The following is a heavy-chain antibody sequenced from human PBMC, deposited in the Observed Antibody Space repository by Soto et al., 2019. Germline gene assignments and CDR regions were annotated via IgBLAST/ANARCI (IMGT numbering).Heavy chain of an antibody. CDR3: ARVGTGDDSSGYYPFDY. Sequence: SETLSLTCTVSGCSISSGDYYWSWIRQPPGKGLEWIGYIYYSGSTYYNPSLKSRVTLSVDTSKNQFSLKLSSVTAADTAVYYCARVGTGDDSSGYYPFDYWGQGTLVTVSS. CDR2: IYYSGST. CDR1: GCSISSGDYY. D-gene: IGHD3-22*01. J-gene: IGHJ4*02. V-gene: IGHV4-30-4*01.